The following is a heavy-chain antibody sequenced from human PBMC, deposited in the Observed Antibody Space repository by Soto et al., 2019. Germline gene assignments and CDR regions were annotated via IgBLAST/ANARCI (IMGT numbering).Heavy chain of an antibody. D-gene: IGHD6-13*01. J-gene: IGHJ4*02. CDR3: AKEQGRVAAALDY. Sequence: EVQLLESGGDLVQRGGSLRLSCAASGFTFSGYGMSWVRQAPVKGLEWVSSITSSGSNTYYVDSVKGRFTISRDNSKNTLYLQMNSLTVEDTAVYYCAKEQGRVAAALDYWGQGTLVTVSS. V-gene: IGHV3-23*01. CDR1: GFTFSGYG. CDR2: ITSSGSNT.